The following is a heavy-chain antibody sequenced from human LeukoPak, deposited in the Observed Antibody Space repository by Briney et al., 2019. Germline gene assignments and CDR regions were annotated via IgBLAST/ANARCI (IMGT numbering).Heavy chain of an antibody. CDR3: AREASEGYYYGMDV. J-gene: IGHJ6*02. V-gene: IGHV3-21*01. Sequence: GGSLRLSCAASGFTFSSYSMNWVRQAPGKGLEWVSSISSSSSYIYYADSVKGRFTISRDNAKNSLYLQMNSLRAEDTAVYYCAREASEGYYYGMDVWGQGTTVTVSS. CDR1: GFTFSSYS. CDR2: ISSSSSYI. D-gene: IGHD1-26*01.